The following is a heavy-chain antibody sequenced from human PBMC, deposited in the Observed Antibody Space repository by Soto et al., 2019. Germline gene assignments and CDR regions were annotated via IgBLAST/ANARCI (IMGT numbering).Heavy chain of an antibody. J-gene: IGHJ5*02. CDR2: IYTSGST. V-gene: IGHV4-4*07. CDR1: GGSISSYY. CDR3: AREGKGWLQLRGGRFDP. Sequence: SETRSLTCTVSGGSISSYYWSWIRQPAGKGLEWIGRIYTSGSTNYNPSLKSRVTMSVDTSKKQFCLKLSSDTAADTAVYYCAREGKGWLQLRGGRFDPWGQGTLVTVSS. D-gene: IGHD4-4*01.